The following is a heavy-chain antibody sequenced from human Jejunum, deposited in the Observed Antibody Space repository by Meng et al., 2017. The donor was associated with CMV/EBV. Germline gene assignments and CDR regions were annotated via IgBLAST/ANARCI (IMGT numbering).Heavy chain of an antibody. D-gene: IGHD3-3*01. Sequence: SGFPFRGYAMPCVRQGPGQGLEWVAIISFDGRNKYYADSVKGRFTISRDNSKDTVYLQMNSLRPEDTAVYYCAREGRFPLDYGLDVWGRGTTVTVSS. CDR1: GFPFRGYA. CDR2: ISFDGRNK. V-gene: IGHV3-30-3*01. J-gene: IGHJ6*02. CDR3: AREGRFPLDYGLDV.